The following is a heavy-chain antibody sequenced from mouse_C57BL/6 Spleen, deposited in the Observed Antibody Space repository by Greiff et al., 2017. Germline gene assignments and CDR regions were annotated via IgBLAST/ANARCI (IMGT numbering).Heavy chain of an antibody. V-gene: IGHV1-63*01. Sequence: QVQLQQSGAELVRPGTSVKMSCKASGYTFTSYWIGWAKQRPGHGLEWIGDIYPGGGYTNYNEKFKGKATLTADKSSSTAYMQFSSLTSEDSAIYYCARVSNYFGYAMDYWGQGTSVTVS. CDR1: GYTFTSYW. J-gene: IGHJ4*01. CDR2: IYPGGGYT. D-gene: IGHD2-5*01. CDR3: ARVSNYFGYAMDY.